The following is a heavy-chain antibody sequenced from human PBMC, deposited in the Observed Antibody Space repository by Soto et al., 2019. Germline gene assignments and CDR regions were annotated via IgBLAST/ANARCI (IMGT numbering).Heavy chain of an antibody. D-gene: IGHD5-12*01. CDR3: AKDGGKDGYFGNLFDP. Sequence: QVQLGQSGAEVKKPGSSVKVSCKASGGTFSNYAITWVRQAPGQGLEWLGRIIPIFGSANYAQKFQGRVPITADDSTTTAYMELSSLRSDDTAVYYCAKDGGKDGYFGNLFDPWGQGTLVTVYS. J-gene: IGHJ5*02. CDR1: GGTFSNYA. CDR2: IIPIFGSA. V-gene: IGHV1-69*15.